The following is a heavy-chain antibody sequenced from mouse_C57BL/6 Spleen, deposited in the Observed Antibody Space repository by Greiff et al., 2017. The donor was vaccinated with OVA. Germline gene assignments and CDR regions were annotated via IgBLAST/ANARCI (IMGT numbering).Heavy chain of an antibody. CDR2: IDPSDSYT. Sequence: QVHVKQPGAELVRPGTSVKLSCKASGYTFTSYWMHWVKQRPGQGLEWIGVIDPSDSYTNYNQKFKGKATLTVDTSSSTAYMQLSSLTSEDSAVYYCARPYSNYFDYWGQGTTLTVSS. J-gene: IGHJ2*01. CDR1: GYTFTSYW. V-gene: IGHV1-59*01. D-gene: IGHD2-5*01. CDR3: ARPYSNYFDY.